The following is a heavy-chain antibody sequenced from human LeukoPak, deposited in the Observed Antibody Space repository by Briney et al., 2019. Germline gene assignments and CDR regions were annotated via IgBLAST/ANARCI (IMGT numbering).Heavy chain of an antibody. J-gene: IGHJ3*02. D-gene: IGHD3-22*01. CDR2: IYYSGST. Sequence: PSETLSLTCTVSGGSISSSSYYWGWIRQPPGKGLEWIGSIYYSGSTYYNPSLKSRVTISVDTSKNQFSLKLSSVTAADTAVYYCARELTYYYDSSGYEAFDIWGQGTMVTVSS. CDR1: GGSISSSSYY. CDR3: ARELTYYYDSSGYEAFDI. V-gene: IGHV4-39*07.